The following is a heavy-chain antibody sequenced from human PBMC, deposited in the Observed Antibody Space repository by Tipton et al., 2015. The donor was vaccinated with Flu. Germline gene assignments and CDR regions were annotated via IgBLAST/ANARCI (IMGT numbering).Heavy chain of an antibody. CDR3: ARVGYSSVAYGLDY. V-gene: IGHV4-39*07. D-gene: IGHD3-22*01. CDR1: GASVSGSRYY. Sequence: GLVKPSETLSLICTVSGASVSGSRYYWAWIRQAPGKGPECIGTIYDSGRIYYNPSLKSRLIISVDTSKNQFSLRLSTVTAADTARYYCARVGYSSVAYGLDYWGQGTLVTVSS. J-gene: IGHJ4*02. CDR2: IYDSGRI.